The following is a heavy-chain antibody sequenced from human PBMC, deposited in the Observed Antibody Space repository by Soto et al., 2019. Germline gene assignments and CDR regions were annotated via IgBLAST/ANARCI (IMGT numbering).Heavy chain of an antibody. CDR1: GVTLSNSD. V-gene: IGHV3-30*18. J-gene: IGHJ6*02. CDR2: ISADGNSE. Sequence: SLRLSCVLSGVTLSNSDMQWVRQAPVKGLEWVAMISADGNSEDYAASVKGRFTISRDNSKNTLYLQMNSLRAEDTAVYYCPKKLEWLGYYYYRMDVWAQGTTVTASS. CDR3: PKKLEWLGYYYYRMDV. D-gene: IGHD6-19*01.